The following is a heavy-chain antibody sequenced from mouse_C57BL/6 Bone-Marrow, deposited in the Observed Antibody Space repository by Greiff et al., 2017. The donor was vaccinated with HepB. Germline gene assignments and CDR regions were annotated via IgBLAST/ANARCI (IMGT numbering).Heavy chain of an antibody. CDR1: GYTFTGYW. CDR3: ASPQFITTVVATGENY. D-gene: IGHD1-1*01. CDR2: ILPGSGST. Sequence: QVQLQQSGAELMKPGASVKLSCKATGYTFTGYWIEWVKQRPGHGLEWIGEILPGSGSTNYNEKFKGKATFTADTSSNTAYMQLSSLTTEDSAIYYCASPQFITTVVATGENYWGQGTTLTVSS. V-gene: IGHV1-9*01. J-gene: IGHJ2*01.